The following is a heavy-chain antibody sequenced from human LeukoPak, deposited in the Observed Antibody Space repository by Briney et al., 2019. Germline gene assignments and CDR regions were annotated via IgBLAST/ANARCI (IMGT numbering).Heavy chain of an antibody. CDR2: ISSSSSYI. J-gene: IGHJ4*02. CDR3: ARAPPYCSSTSCTSDY. CDR1: GFTFSSYS. Sequence: GGSLRLSCAASGFTFSSYSMNWVRQAPGKGLEWVSSISSSSSYIYYADSVKGRFTISRDNAKNSLYLQMNSLRAEDTAVYYCARAPPYCSSTSCTSDYWGRGTLVTVSS. V-gene: IGHV3-21*01. D-gene: IGHD2-2*01.